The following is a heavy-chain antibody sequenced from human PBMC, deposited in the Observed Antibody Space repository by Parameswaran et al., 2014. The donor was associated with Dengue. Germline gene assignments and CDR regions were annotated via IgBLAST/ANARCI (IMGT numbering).Heavy chain of an antibody. Sequence: WIRQPPGKGLEWVAVISYDGSNKYYADSVKGRFTISRDNSKNTLYLQMNNLRAEDTAVYYCASSVSLYGSGSYFAYYWGQGTLVTVSS. CDR2: ISYDGSNK. J-gene: IGHJ4*02. D-gene: IGHD3-10*01. CDR3: ASSVSLYGSGSYFAYY. V-gene: IGHV3-30-3*01.